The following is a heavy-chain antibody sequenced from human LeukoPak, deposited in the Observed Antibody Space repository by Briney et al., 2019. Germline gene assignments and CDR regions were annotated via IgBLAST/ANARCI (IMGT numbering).Heavy chain of an antibody. V-gene: IGHV3-21*01. CDR3: AGDPGSGYEVY. Sequence: GGSLRLSCTASGFTFSLYNMNWVRQAPGKGLEWVSSISSSSSYVYYADSVKGRFTISRDNAKNSLYLQMNSLRAEDTAVYYCAGDPGSGYEVYWGQGTLVTVSS. CDR1: GFTFSLYN. D-gene: IGHD5-12*01. J-gene: IGHJ4*02. CDR2: ISSSSSYV.